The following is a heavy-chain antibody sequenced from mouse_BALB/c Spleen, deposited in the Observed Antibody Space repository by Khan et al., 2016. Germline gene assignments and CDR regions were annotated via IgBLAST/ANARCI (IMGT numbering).Heavy chain of an antibody. CDR3: SRLEDI. Sequence: QVQLKQSGPGLVAPSQSLSITCTVSGFSLTSYGVHWVLQPPGKGLEWLGVIWAGGSTNYNSALMSRLSISKDYSKSQVFLKMNRLHTDDTAMYXCSRLEDIWGKGTTLTVSS. V-gene: IGHV2-9*02. CDR2: IWAGGST. J-gene: IGHJ2*01. CDR1: GFSLTSYG.